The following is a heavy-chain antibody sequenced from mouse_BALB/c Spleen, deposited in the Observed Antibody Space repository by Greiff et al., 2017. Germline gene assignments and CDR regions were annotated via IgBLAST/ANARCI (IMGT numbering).Heavy chain of an antibody. D-gene: IGHD2-4*01. CDR3: TQSKITARPDFDY. Sequence: QVQLQQSGAELVKPGASVKMSCKASGYTFTSYWMHWVKQRPGQGLEWIGYINPSTGYTEYNQKFKDKATLTADKSSSTAYMQLSSLTSEDSAVYYCTQSKITARPDFDYWGQGTTLTVSS. CDR2: INPSTGYT. CDR1: GYTFTSYW. V-gene: IGHV1-7*01. J-gene: IGHJ2*01.